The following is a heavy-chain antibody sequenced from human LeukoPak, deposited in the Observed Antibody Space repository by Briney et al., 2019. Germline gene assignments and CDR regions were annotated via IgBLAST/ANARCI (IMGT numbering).Heavy chain of an antibody. D-gene: IGHD1-26*01. CDR2: ISYSGST. CDR3: ARHSGSFYYYYYMDV. CDR1: GLTVRSNY. J-gene: IGHJ6*03. V-gene: IGHV4-59*08. Sequence: GSLRLSCAASGLTVRSNYMSWVRQAPGKGLEWIGPISYSGSTYYNPSLKSRVTISVDTSKNHFSLRLSSVTAADTAVYYCARHSGSFYYYYYMDVWGKGTTVTVSS.